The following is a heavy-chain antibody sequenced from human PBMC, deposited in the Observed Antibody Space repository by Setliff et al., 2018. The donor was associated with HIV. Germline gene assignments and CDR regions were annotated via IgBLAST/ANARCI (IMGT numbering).Heavy chain of an antibody. CDR2: FDPEDGET. V-gene: IGHV1-24*01. D-gene: IGHD3-16*01. CDR3: ATEEGGVWSP. Sequence: ASVKVSCKISGYTLTELSIHWVRQAPGKGLEWMANFDPEDGETFYAQKFQGRLTMTEDTSTDTAYMELSSLRSDDTAMYYCATEEGGVWSPWGPGTLVTVSS. CDR1: GYTLTELS. J-gene: IGHJ1*01.